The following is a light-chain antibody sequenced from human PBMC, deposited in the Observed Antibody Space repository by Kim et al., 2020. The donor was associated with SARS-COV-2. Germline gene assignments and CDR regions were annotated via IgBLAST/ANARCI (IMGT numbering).Light chain of an antibody. CDR1: QSILYRSKNKNH. V-gene: IGKV4-1*01. CDR3: QQYYTTPPT. CDR2: WAS. J-gene: IGKJ4*01. Sequence: ATFNGKSSQSILYRSKNKNHLAWYQQKPGQPPKLRVYWASTRESGVPDRFSGSGSGTDFTLTISSLQAEDVAVYYCQQYYTTPPTFGGGTKVDIK.